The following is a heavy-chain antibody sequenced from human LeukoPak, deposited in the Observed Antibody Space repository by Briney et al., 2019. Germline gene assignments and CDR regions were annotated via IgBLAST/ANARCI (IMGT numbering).Heavy chain of an antibody. CDR1: GYTFTSYY. Sequence: ASVKVSCKASGYTFTSYYMHWVRQAPGQGLEWMGGIIPIFGTANYAQKFQGRVTITADESTSTAYMELSSLRSEDTAVYYCARANHSYDFWSGYPVDYWGQGTLVTVSS. CDR2: IIPIFGTA. D-gene: IGHD3-3*01. V-gene: IGHV1-69*13. J-gene: IGHJ4*02. CDR3: ARANHSYDFWSGYPVDY.